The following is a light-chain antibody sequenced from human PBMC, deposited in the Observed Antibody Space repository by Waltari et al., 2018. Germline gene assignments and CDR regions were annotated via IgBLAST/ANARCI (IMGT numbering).Light chain of an antibody. CDR3: QQSYSSPYT. CDR1: QNIITY. J-gene: IGKJ2*01. CDR2: GVS. V-gene: IGKV1-39*01. Sequence: DIHMTQSPSSLSASVGDRVTITCRASQNIITYLNWYQHKPGRAPEVLIYGVSSLYSGVPSRFSGSGSGTDFTLNITSLQPEDFGIYYCQQSYSSPYTFGQGTKLEIK.